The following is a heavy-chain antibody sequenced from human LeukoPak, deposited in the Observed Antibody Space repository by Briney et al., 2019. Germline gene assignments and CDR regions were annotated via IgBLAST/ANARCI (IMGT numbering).Heavy chain of an antibody. CDR2: IYPGDSDI. CDR1: GYSFDSYW. J-gene: IGHJ5*02. V-gene: IGHV5-51*01. CDR3: VRPAGTGRWFDP. D-gene: IGHD2-8*02. Sequence: GESLKISRQGFGYSFDSYWIGWVRQMPGKGLEWMGIIYPGDSDIRYGPSFEGQVTISADTSITTAYLEWSSLKASDTAIYYCVRPAGTGRWFDPWGQGTLVTVSS.